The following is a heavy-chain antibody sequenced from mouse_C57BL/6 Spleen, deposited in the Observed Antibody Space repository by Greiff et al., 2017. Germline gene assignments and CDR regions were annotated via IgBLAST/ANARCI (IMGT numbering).Heavy chain of an antibody. CDR1: GYSITSGYY. V-gene: IGHV3-6*01. CDR2: ISYDGSN. D-gene: IGHD1-1*01. CDR3: ARGHYGSSYDDY. Sequence: EVQLQQSGPGLVKPSQSLSLTCSVTGYSITSGYYWNWIRQFPGNKLEWMGYISYDGSNNYNPSLKNRISITRDTSKNQFFLKLNSVTTEDTATYYCARGHYGSSYDDYWGQGTTLTVSS. J-gene: IGHJ2*01.